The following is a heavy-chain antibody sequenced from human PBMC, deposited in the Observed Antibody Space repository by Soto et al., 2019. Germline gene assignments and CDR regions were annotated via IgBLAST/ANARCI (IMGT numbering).Heavy chain of an antibody. CDR1: GFTFSSYA. J-gene: IGHJ6*02. V-gene: IGHV3-30-3*01. D-gene: IGHD4-17*01. CDR3: ARGGKYGDFDYYGMDV. CDR2: ISYDGSNK. Sequence: QVQLAESWGGVVQPGRSLRLSCAASGFTFSSYAMHWVRQAPGKGLEWVAVISYDGSNKYYADSVKGRFTISRDNSKNTLYLQMNSLRAEDTAVYYCARGGKYGDFDYYGMDVWGQGTTVTVSS.